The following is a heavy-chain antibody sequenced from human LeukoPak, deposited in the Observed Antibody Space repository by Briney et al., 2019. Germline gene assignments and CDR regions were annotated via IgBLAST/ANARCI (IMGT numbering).Heavy chain of an antibody. CDR2: IIPIFGTA. V-gene: IGHV1-69*06. CDR1: GGTFSSYA. CDR3: AGLCSSSWSPGAFDI. Sequence: ASVKVSCKASGGTFSSYAISWVRQAPGQGLEWMGGIIPIFGTANYAQKFQGRVTITADKSTSTAYMELSSLRSEDTAVYYCAGLCSSSWSPGAFDIWGQGTMVTVSS. D-gene: IGHD6-13*01. J-gene: IGHJ3*02.